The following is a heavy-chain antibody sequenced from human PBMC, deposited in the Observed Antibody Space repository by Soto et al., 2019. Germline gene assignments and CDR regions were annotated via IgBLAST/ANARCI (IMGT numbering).Heavy chain of an antibody. J-gene: IGHJ4*02. CDR3: ATYYDSSGPTFDF. Sequence: SETLSLTCTVSGGSIITGDHYWSWVRQLPGKGLEWIGYIYCSGTTYENPSLRSRLTMSVDTSKNQFSLRLSSVTAADTAVYYCATYYDSSGPTFDFWGQGTPVTVSS. V-gene: IGHV4-31*03. D-gene: IGHD3-22*01. CDR1: GGSIITGDHY. CDR2: IYCSGTT.